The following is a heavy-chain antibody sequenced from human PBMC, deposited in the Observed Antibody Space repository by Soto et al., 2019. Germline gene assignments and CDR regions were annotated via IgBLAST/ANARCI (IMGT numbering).Heavy chain of an antibody. CDR2: ISSNGGST. CDR3: ARGINRYYYYGMDV. CDR1: GFTFSNYA. D-gene: IGHD3-16*01. V-gene: IGHV3-64*02. J-gene: IGHJ6*02. Sequence: GGSLRLSCAASGFTFSNYAMNWVRQAPGKGLKYVSAISSNGGSTYYADSVKGRFTISRDNSKNTLYLHMGSLRAEDMAVYYCARGINRYYYYGMDVWGQGTTVTVSS.